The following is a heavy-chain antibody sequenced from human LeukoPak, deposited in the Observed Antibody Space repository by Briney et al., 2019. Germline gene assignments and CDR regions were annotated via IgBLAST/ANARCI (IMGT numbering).Heavy chain of an antibody. CDR3: ATDREGDPSAYYLV. V-gene: IGHV3-23*01. CDR1: GFTFSDYY. D-gene: IGHD3-22*01. CDR2: ISGSGGST. Sequence: SGGSLRLSCAASGFTFSDYYMSWIRQAPGKGLEWVSAISGSGGSTYYADSVKGRFTISRDNSKNTLFLQMNSLRAEDSAVYYCATDREGDPSAYYLVGGQGTLITVSS. J-gene: IGHJ4*02.